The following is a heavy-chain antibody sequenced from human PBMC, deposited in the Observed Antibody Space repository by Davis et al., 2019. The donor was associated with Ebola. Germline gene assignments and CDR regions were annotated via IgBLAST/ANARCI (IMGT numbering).Heavy chain of an antibody. CDR1: GFIFSSYA. CDR3: AKVHPPTTVTTGWFDP. Sequence: PGGSLRLSCAASGFIFSSYAMSWVRQAPGKGLEWVSSISVRSITYHADSVKGRFTISRDNSKNTLYLQMNSLRAEDTAVYYSAKVHPPTTVTTGWFDPWGQGTLVTVSS. CDR2: ISVRSIT. D-gene: IGHD4-17*01. V-gene: IGHV3-23*01. J-gene: IGHJ5*02.